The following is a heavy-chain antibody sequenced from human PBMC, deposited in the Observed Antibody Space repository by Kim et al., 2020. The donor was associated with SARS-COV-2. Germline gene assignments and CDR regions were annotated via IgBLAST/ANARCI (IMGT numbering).Heavy chain of an antibody. CDR3: ARIDSTSHALDI. V-gene: IGHV4-4*02. Sequence: TYNPSLKSRVTISVDKSKSQFSLNLSSVSAADTAVYYCARIDSTSHALDIWGQGTMVTVSS. J-gene: IGHJ3*02. D-gene: IGHD6-13*01.